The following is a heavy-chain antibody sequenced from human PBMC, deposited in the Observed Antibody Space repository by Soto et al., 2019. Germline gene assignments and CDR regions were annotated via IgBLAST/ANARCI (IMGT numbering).Heavy chain of an antibody. CDR1: GFTFSTYG. CDR2: ISYDGSNR. J-gene: IGHJ4*02. CDR3: ASTWSGYYYSDS. Sequence: EGSLRLSCAASGFTFSTYGMHWVRQAPGKGLEWVAVISYDGSNRYYGDSVKGRFTISRDNSKNTLYLQMNSLRAEDTAVYYCASTWSGYYYSDSWGQGTLVTVSS. D-gene: IGHD3-3*01. V-gene: IGHV3-30*03.